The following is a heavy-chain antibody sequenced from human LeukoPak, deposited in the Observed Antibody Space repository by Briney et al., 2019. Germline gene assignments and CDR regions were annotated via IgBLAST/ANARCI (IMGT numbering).Heavy chain of an antibody. CDR3: ARVGYSSGWYRDY. V-gene: IGHV3-21*01. Sequence: GGSLRLSCAASGFTFSSYSMNWVRQAPGKGLEWVSSIGSSSSYIYYADSVKGRFTISRDNAKNSLYLQMNSLRAEDTAVYYCARVGYSSGWYRDYWGQGTLVTVSS. CDR1: GFTFSSYS. D-gene: IGHD6-19*01. J-gene: IGHJ4*02. CDR2: IGSSSSYI.